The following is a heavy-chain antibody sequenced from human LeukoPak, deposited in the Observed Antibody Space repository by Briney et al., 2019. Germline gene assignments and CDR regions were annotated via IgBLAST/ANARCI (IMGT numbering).Heavy chain of an antibody. D-gene: IGHD6-19*01. CDR3: TTAPPIAVAGIVY. Sequence: PGGSLRLSCAASGFTVSSNYMSWVRQAPGKGLEWVGRIKSKTDGGTTDYAAPVKGRFTISRDDSKNTLYLQMNSLKTEDTAVYYCTTAPPIAVAGIVYWGQGTLVTVSS. J-gene: IGHJ4*02. V-gene: IGHV3-15*01. CDR2: IKSKTDGGTT. CDR1: GFTVSSNY.